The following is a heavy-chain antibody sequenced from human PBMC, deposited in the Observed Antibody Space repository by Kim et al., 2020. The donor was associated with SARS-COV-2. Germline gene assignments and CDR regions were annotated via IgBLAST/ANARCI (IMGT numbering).Heavy chain of an antibody. CDR3: ARDNINWAFDI. CDR1: GYRFTSNK. J-gene: IGHJ3*02. V-gene: IGHV1-46*04. CDR2: ITPIDGFT. Sequence: ASVKVSCKASGYRFTSNKMHWVRQAPGQGFEWMGIITPIDGFTVYAQNLQGRFTVTRDTSTATVYMELSSLRSDDTAVYYCARDNINWAFDIWGQGTMVIVSS.